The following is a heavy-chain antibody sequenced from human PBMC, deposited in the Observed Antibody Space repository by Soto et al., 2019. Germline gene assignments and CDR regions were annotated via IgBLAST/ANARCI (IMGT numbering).Heavy chain of an antibody. J-gene: IGHJ5*02. CDR3: ARGSYGDYSWFDP. V-gene: IGHV1-69*02. CDR1: GGTFSSYT. D-gene: IGHD4-17*01. CDR2: IIPILGIA. Sequence: QVQLVLSGAEVKKPGSSVKVSCKASGGTFSSYTISWVRQAPGQGLEWMGRIIPILGIANYAQKFQGRVTITADKSTSTAYMELSSLRSEDTAVYYCARGSYGDYSWFDPWGQGTLVTVSS.